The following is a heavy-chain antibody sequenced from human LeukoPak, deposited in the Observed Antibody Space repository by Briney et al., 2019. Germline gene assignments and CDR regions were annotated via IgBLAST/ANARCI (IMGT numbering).Heavy chain of an antibody. D-gene: IGHD6-19*01. V-gene: IGHV3-23*01. Sequence: EGSLRLSCAATGFTFSSYAMYWVRQAPGKGLEWVSGIFGSGGSTHYADSVKGRFTISRDNSQNTVYLQMNSLRAEDTAVYYCAKTTTGYSSGRYPGWPVDYWGQGTLVTVSS. CDR2: IFGSGGST. CDR1: GFTFSSYA. CDR3: AKTTTGYSSGRYPGWPVDY. J-gene: IGHJ4*02.